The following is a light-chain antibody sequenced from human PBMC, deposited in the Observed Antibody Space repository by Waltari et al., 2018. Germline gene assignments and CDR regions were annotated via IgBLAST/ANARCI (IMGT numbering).Light chain of an antibody. J-gene: IGKJ2*01. CDR3: QQSYSTPYT. CDR2: AAS. CDR1: QRISSY. Sequence: DIQMTQSPYSLSASVGDRVTITCRASQRISSYLNWYQQKPGKAPKLLIYAASSLQSGVPSRFSGSGSGTDFTLTISSLQPEDFATYYCQQSYSTPYTFGQGTKLEIK. V-gene: IGKV1-39*01.